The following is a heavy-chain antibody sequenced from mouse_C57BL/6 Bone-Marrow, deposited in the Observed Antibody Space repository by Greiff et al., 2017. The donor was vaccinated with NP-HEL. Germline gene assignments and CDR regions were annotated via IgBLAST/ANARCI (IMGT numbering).Heavy chain of an antibody. J-gene: IGHJ4*01. CDR1: GYTFTNYW. V-gene: IGHV1-63*01. CDR3: ARCYYYAMDY. Sequence: VQLQQSGAELVRPGTSVKMSCKASGYTFTNYWIGWAKKRPGHGLEWIGDIYPGGGYTNYNEQFKGKATLTADKSSSTAYMQFSSLTSEDSAIYYCARCYYYAMDYWGQGTSVTVSS. D-gene: IGHD2-12*01. CDR2: IYPGGGYT.